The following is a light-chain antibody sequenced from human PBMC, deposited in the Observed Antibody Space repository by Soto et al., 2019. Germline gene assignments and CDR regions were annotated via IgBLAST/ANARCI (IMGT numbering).Light chain of an antibody. V-gene: IGLV3-21*02. CDR1: DIGSKS. CDR2: DDR. Sequence: YELTQPPSVSVAPGQTAMITCGGNDIGSKSVHWYQQRPGQAPVLVVYDDRDRPSGIPERFSGSNSGSTATLTISRVEAGDEADYYCQVWDRNNNHVLFGGGTKLTVL. CDR3: QVWDRNNNHVL. J-gene: IGLJ3*02.